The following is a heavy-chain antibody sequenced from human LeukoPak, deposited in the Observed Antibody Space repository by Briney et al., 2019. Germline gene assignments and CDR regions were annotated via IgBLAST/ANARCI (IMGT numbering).Heavy chain of an antibody. CDR3: AREAYCSSTSCYTRKFVDYYYYYMDV. CDR1: GYTFTCYY. CDR2: INLNSGGT. Sequence: ASVKVSCKASGYTFTCYYMHWVRQAPGQGLEWMGRINLNSGGTNYAQKFQGRVTITADESTSTAYMELSSLRSEGTAVYHCAREAYCSSTSCYTRKFVDYYYYYMDVWGKGTTVTVSS. D-gene: IGHD2-2*02. J-gene: IGHJ6*03. V-gene: IGHV1-2*06.